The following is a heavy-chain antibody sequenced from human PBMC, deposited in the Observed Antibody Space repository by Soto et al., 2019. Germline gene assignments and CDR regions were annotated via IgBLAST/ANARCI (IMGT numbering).Heavy chain of an antibody. D-gene: IGHD3-3*01. CDR2: ISGSGGST. CDR3: AKNTSFGVSLVYYYGMHV. CDR1: GFTFRSYA. V-gene: IGHV3-23*01. J-gene: IGHJ6*02. Sequence: EVQLLESGGGLVQPGGSLRLSCAASGFTFRSYAMSWVRQAPGKGLEWVSTISGSGGSTYYADSVKGRFTISRDNSKNPLYRQMSSLRAEDAAVYDCAKNTSFGVSLVYYYGMHVWGQGTTVTVSS.